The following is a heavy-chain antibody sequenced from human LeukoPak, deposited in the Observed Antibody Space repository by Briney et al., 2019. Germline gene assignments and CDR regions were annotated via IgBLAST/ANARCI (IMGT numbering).Heavy chain of an antibody. J-gene: IGHJ4*02. Sequence: GGSLRLSCAASRFIFNNLGIQWVRQAPGKGLEWVAFIRYDGNNKYYADSVKGRFTISRDNSKNTLYLQMNSLRAEDTAVYYCATKPGTTDYWGQGTLVTVSS. CDR1: RFIFNNLG. CDR2: IRYDGNNK. D-gene: IGHD1-1*01. V-gene: IGHV3-30*02. CDR3: ATKPGTTDY.